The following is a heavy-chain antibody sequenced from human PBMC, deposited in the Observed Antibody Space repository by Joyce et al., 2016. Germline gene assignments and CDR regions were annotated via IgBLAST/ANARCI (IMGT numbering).Heavy chain of an antibody. J-gene: IGHJ4*02. V-gene: IGHV2-5*02. CDR1: GSSLTSSGVS. CDR2: IYWDDEK. D-gene: IGHD6-13*01. CDR3: AHRDVASAGPFDY. Sequence: QITLQESGPTLVKPTQALTLTCTFSGSSLTSSGVSVGWIRQPPGKALEWVALIYWDDEKRYSPSLKTRLAITKDTSTSQVVLRMNNVEAMDSGTHYCAHRDVASAGPFDYWGQGISVTVAS.